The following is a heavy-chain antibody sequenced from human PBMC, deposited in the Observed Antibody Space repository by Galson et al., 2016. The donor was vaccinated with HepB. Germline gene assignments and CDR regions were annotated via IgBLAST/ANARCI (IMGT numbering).Heavy chain of an antibody. J-gene: IGHJ4*02. CDR1: AYSFTSYW. CDR2: IWPSDSET. Sequence: QSGAEVKKPGESLKISCKGSAYSFTSYWIGWVRQMPGKGLEYMGIIWPSDSETRYSPSFPGRASISVDKSITTAYLHWNNLQASDTGIYFCARRVLDGGSWDFWGQGTLVTVSS. V-gene: IGHV5-51*01. CDR3: ARRVLDGGSWDF. D-gene: IGHD1-1*01.